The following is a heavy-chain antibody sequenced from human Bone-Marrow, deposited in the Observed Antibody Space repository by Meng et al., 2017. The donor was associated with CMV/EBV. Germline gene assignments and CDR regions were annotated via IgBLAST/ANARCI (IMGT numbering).Heavy chain of an antibody. CDR1: GYTFTGYY. V-gene: IGHV1-2*02. CDR3: AVADIVVVPAAIRLYYFDY. J-gene: IGHJ4*02. Sequence: VKVSCKASGYTFTGYYMHWVRQAPGQGLEWMGWINPNSGGTNYAQKFQGRVTMTRDTSISTAYMELSRLRSDDTAVYYCAVADIVVVPAAIRLYYFDYWGQGTLVTVSS. CDR2: INPNSGGT. D-gene: IGHD2-2*02.